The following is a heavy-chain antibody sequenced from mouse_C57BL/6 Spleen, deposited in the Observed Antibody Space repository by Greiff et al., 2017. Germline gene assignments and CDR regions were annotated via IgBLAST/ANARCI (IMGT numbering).Heavy chain of an antibody. V-gene: IGHV1-53*01. CDR2: INPSNGGT. Sequence: QVHVKQPGTELVKPGASVKLSCKASGYTFTSYCMHWVKQRPAQGLEWMGNINPSNGGTNYNEQFKSKTTLTVDKSSSTAYMQLSSLTSEDTAVYYCASDYSNLAWFAYWGQGTLVPVPA. D-gene: IGHD2-5*01. CDR1: GYTFTSYC. J-gene: IGHJ3*01. CDR3: ASDYSNLAWFAY.